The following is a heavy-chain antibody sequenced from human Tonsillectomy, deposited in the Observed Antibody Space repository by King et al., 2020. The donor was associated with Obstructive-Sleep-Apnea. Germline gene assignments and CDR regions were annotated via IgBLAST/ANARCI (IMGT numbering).Heavy chain of an antibody. V-gene: IGHV1-46*01. CDR1: GYTFTTYY. CDR3: ARARGGSYYDY. J-gene: IGHJ4*02. D-gene: IGHD3-16*01. Sequence: VQLVESGAEVKKPGASVKVSCKASGYTFTTYYMHWVRQAPGQRLEWMGLINPSGGSKSYAQKFQGRVTMTRETSTSTVYMELSSLRSEDTAVYYCARARGGSYYDYWGQGTLVTVSS. CDR2: INPSGGSK.